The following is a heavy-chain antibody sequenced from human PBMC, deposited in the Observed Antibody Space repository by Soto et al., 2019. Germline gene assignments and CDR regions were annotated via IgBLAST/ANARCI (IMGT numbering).Heavy chain of an antibody. CDR2: FDPEDGET. V-gene: IGHV1-24*01. J-gene: IGHJ4*02. Sequence: ASVKVSCKVSGYTLTELSMHWVRQAPGKGLEWMGGFDPEDGETIYAQKFQGRVTVTEDTSTDTAYMELSSLRSEDTAVYYCATESSSGWYYFDYWGEGTLFTASS. D-gene: IGHD6-19*01. CDR1: GYTLTELS. CDR3: ATESSSGWYYFDY.